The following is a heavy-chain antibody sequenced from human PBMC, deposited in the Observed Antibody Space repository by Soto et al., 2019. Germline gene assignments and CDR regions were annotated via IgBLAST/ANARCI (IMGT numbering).Heavy chain of an antibody. CDR1: GDTFTSYY. D-gene: IGHD2-21*01. Sequence: ASVKVSCKASGDTFTSYYMHWERQAPGQGLEWMGIVNPSGGSTSYAQKFQGRVTMTRDTSTSTVYMELSSLRSEDTAVYYCARGAYWGGDCYSVLILDYWGQGTLVTVST. CDR2: VNPSGGST. J-gene: IGHJ4*02. V-gene: IGHV1-46*03. CDR3: ARGAYWGGDCYSVLILDY.